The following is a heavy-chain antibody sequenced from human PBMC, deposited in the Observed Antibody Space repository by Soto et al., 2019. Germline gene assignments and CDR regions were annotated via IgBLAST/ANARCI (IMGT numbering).Heavy chain of an antibody. CDR1: GFTFSSYS. CDR2: ISSSSSYI. D-gene: IGHD2-2*01. J-gene: IGHJ6*03. CDR3: ARARCSSTSCYVGDYYYYYMDV. V-gene: IGHV3-21*01. Sequence: GGSLILSCAASGFTFSSYSMNWVRQAPGKGLEWVSSISSSSSYIYYADSVKGRFTISRDNAKNSLYLQMNSLRAEDTAVYYCARARCSSTSCYVGDYYYYYMDVWGKGTTVTVSS.